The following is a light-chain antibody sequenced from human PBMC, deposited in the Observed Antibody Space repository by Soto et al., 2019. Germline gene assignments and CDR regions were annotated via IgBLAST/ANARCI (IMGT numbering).Light chain of an antibody. CDR2: DVS. V-gene: IGKV1-5*01. CDR3: QQYHRYST. Sequence: DIQMTQAPSTLSAPVGDRVTITCRASQSINAWLAWYPQKPGKAPKLLIYDVSTLDSGVPSRFSGSASGTEFTLTISYLESDDFATYYCQQYHRYSTFGQGTKVDSK. CDR1: QSINAW. J-gene: IGKJ1*01.